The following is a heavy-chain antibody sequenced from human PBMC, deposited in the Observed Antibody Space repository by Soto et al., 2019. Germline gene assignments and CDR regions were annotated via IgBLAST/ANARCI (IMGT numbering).Heavy chain of an antibody. CDR2: IWYDGSNK. Sequence: QVQLVESGGGVVQPGRSLRLSCAASGFTFSSYGMHWVRQAPGKGLEWVAVIWYDGSNKYYADSVKGRFTISRDNSKNTLYRQMNSLRAEDTAVYYCAIDHDSSGWTPLGYWVQGTLVTVSS. J-gene: IGHJ4*02. CDR3: AIDHDSSGWTPLGY. V-gene: IGHV3-33*01. CDR1: GFTFSSYG. D-gene: IGHD6-19*01.